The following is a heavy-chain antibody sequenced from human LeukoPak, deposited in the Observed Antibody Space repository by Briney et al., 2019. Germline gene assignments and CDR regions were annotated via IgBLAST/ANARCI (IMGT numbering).Heavy chain of an antibody. J-gene: IGHJ6*02. D-gene: IGHD6-13*01. CDR3: ARGGGSSWYPDHYYYGMDV. CDR1: GYTFTSYY. Sequence: ASVKVSCKASGYTFTSYYMHWVRQAPGQGLEWMGIINPSGGSTSYAQKFQGRVTMTRDTSTSTVYMELSSLRSEDTAVYYCARGGGSSWYPDHYYYGMDVWGQGTTVTVSS. V-gene: IGHV1-46*01. CDR2: INPSGGST.